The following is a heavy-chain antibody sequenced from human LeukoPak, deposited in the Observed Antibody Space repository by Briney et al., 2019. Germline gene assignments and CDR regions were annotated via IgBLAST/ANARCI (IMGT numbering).Heavy chain of an antibody. CDR1: GFTFSSYS. CDR2: ISSSSSYI. D-gene: IGHD2-15*01. Sequence: GGSLRLSCAASGFTFSSYSMNWVRQAPGKGLEWVSSISSSSSYIYYADSVKGRFTISRDNAKNSLYLQMNSLRAEDTAVYYCARGKSGYCSSGSCRHYLDYWGQGTLVTVSS. J-gene: IGHJ4*02. CDR3: ARGKSGYCSSGSCRHYLDY. V-gene: IGHV3-21*04.